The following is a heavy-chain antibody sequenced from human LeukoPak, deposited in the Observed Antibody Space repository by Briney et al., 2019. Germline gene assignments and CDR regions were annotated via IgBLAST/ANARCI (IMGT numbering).Heavy chain of an antibody. CDR1: GDTFTSYY. Sequence: ASVQVSCKASGDTFTSYYMQWVRQAPGQGLEWMGIINPSGDSTSYAQKFQGRVTMTRDTSTSTVYMELRSLRSEDTAVYYCARGTTDQLPQVDYWGQGTPVTVSS. CDR2: INPSGDST. CDR3: ARGTTDQLPQVDY. V-gene: IGHV1-46*01. J-gene: IGHJ4*02. D-gene: IGHD2-2*01.